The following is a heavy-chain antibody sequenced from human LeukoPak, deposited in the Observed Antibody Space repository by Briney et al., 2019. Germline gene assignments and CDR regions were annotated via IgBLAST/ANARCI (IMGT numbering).Heavy chain of an antibody. Sequence: SETLSLTCTVSGGSISSYYWSWIRQPAGKGLEWIGRIYTSGSTNYNPSLKSRVTMSVDTSKNQFSLKMSSVTAADTAAYYCARVYYDYLLYKGGYYWYHFGMDDWGQGTTVTVSS. V-gene: IGHV4-4*07. D-gene: IGHD3-9*01. CDR3: ARVYYDYLLYKGGYYWYHFGMDD. J-gene: IGHJ6*02. CDR2: IYTSGST. CDR1: GGSISSYY.